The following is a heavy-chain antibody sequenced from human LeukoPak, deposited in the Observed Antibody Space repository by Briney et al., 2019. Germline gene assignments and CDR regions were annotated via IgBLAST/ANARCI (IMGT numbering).Heavy chain of an antibody. J-gene: IGHJ4*02. Sequence: GESLKISCKGSGYSSTNYWIGWVRQVPGKGLEWMGIIYPFDSDTRYGPSFQGQVTISADKSISTAYLQWSSLKASDTAMYYCARRESSGSIDHWGQGTLVTVSS. CDR1: GYSSTNYW. CDR2: IYPFDSDT. CDR3: ARRESSGSIDH. D-gene: IGHD6-19*01. V-gene: IGHV5-51*01.